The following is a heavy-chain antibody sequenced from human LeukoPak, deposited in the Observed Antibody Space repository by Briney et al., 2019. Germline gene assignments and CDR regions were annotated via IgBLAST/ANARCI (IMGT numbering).Heavy chain of an antibody. CDR2: IIPIFGTA. CDR1: GGTFSSYA. Sequence: ASVKVSCKASGGTFSSYAISWVRQAPGQGLEWMGGIIPIFGTANYAQKCQGRVTIPTDESTSTAYMELSSLRSEDTAVYYCAIDGDYYDSSGYFDYWGQGTLVTVSS. D-gene: IGHD3-22*01. J-gene: IGHJ4*02. V-gene: IGHV1-69*05. CDR3: AIDGDYYDSSGYFDY.